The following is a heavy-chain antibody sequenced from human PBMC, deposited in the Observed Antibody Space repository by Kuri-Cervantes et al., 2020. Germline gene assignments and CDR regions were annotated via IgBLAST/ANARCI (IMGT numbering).Heavy chain of an antibody. CDR3: ARGRRPRYSSGCDY. Sequence: ASVKVSCKASGYTFTNYDINWVRQATGQGLEWMGWMNPNSGNTGYAQKFQGRVTMTRNTSISTAYMELSSLRSEDTAVYYCARGRRPRYSSGCDYWGQGTLVTVSS. D-gene: IGHD6-19*01. CDR1: GYTFTNYD. J-gene: IGHJ4*02. CDR2: MNPNSGNT. V-gene: IGHV1-8*01.